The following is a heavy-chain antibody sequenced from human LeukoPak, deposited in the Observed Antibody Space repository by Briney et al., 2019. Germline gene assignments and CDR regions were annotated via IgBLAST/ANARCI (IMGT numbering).Heavy chain of an antibody. V-gene: IGHV1-18*01. CDR3: ARGAEETYYYDSSGQTAIDY. Sequence: ASVKVSCKASGYTFTSYGISWVRQAPGQGLEWMGWISAYNGNTNYAQKLQGRVTMTTDTSTSTAYMELRSLRSDDTAVYYCARGAEETYYYDSSGQTAIDYWGQGTLVTVSS. D-gene: IGHD3-22*01. J-gene: IGHJ4*02. CDR2: ISAYNGNT. CDR1: GYTFTSYG.